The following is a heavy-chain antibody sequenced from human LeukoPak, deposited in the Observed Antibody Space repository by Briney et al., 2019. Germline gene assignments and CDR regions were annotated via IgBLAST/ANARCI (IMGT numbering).Heavy chain of an antibody. D-gene: IGHD2-21*02. CDR3: APSAPTAFSADYFDY. V-gene: IGHV1-2*02. CDR1: GYTFTGYY. Sequence: ASVKVSCKASGYTFTGYYMHWVRQAPGQGLEWMGWINPNSGVTNYAQKFQGRVTMTRDTSIGTAYMELSSLTSDDTAVYYRAPSAPTAFSADYFDYWGQGTLVTVSS. J-gene: IGHJ4*02. CDR2: INPNSGVT.